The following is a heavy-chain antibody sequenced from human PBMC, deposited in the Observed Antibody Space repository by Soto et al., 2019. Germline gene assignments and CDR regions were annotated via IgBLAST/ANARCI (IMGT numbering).Heavy chain of an antibody. V-gene: IGHV3-74*01. CDR2: IKSDGSDT. CDR3: VKDTYTNPVKGMDV. CDR1: GFTFSSYS. D-gene: IGHD5-18*01. J-gene: IGHJ6*02. Sequence: GGSLRLSCAASGFTFSSYSMHWVRQAPGKGLVWVSRIKSDGSDTIYADSVKGRFTISRDNAKNTLYLQMDSLRAEDTVVYFCVKDTYTNPVKGMDVWGQGTSVTVS.